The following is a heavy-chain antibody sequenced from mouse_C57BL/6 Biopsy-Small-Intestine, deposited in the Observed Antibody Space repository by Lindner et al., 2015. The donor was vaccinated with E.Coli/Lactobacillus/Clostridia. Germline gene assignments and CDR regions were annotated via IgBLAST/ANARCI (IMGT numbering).Heavy chain of an antibody. V-gene: IGHV1-82*01. CDR1: GYAFSGSW. D-gene: IGHD2-2*01. CDR3: ARRPLLRLRRGAMDY. Sequence: VQLQESGPELVKPGASVKISCKASGYAFSGSWMNWVKQRPGKGLEWIGRIYPGDGDTNYNGKFKGKATLTADKSSSTAYMQLKSLTSEDSAVYYCARRPLLRLRRGAMDYWGQGTSVTVSS. J-gene: IGHJ4*01. CDR2: IYPGDGDT.